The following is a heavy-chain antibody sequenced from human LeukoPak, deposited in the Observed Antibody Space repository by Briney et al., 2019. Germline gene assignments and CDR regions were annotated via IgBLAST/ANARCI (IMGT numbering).Heavy chain of an antibody. D-gene: IGHD2-21*02. CDR3: AKDMRVVVSAVSIDS. V-gene: IGHV3-30*04. Sequence: GGSLRLSCAASGFTFSSYAMHWVRQAPGKGLEWVTLISYDGSTKYYSDSVKGRFTLSRDNSKNTLYLQMNSLRAEDTAFYYCAKDMRVVVSAVSIDSWGQGTLVTVSS. CDR1: GFTFSSYA. CDR2: ISYDGSTK. J-gene: IGHJ4*02.